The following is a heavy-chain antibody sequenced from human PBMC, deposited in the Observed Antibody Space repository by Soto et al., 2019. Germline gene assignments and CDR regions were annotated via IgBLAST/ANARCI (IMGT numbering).Heavy chain of an antibody. CDR1: GFTFSSYA. V-gene: IGHV3-23*01. J-gene: IGHJ6*02. Sequence: GGSQRLSCADSGFTFSSYAMSWVRQAPGKGLEWVSAISGSGGSTYYADSVKGRFTISRDNSKNTLYLQMNSLRAEDTAVYYRANLDPGDYLWGSYRPPGMDVWGQGTTVTVSS. D-gene: IGHD3-16*02. CDR3: ANLDPGDYLWGSYRPPGMDV. CDR2: ISGSGGST.